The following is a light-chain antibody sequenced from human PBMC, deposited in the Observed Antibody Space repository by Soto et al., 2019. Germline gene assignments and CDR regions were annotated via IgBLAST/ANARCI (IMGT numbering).Light chain of an antibody. J-gene: IGKJ5*01. CDR2: GAS. V-gene: IGKV3-20*01. Sequence: EIVLTQSPGTLSLSPGERATLSCRAIQSVSSSYLAWYQQKPGQAPRLLIYGASSRATGIPDRFSGSGSGTDFTLTISRLEPEDFAVYYCQQYGSSLFGAFGQGTRLEIK. CDR3: QQYGSSLFGA. CDR1: QSVSSSY.